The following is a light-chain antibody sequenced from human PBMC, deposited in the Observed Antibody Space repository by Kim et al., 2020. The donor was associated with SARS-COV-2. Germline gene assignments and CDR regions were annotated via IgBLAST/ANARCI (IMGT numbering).Light chain of an antibody. CDR2: GKN. CDR1: RLRSYY. J-gene: IGLJ2*01. CDR3: NSRDSNDYVV. V-gene: IGLV3-19*01. Sequence: VALEQTVRITCQGDRLRSYYATWYQQKPGQAPIPVIYGKNNRPSGIPGRFSGSSSGNTASLTITGTQAGDEADYYCNSRDSNDYVVFGGGTQLTVL.